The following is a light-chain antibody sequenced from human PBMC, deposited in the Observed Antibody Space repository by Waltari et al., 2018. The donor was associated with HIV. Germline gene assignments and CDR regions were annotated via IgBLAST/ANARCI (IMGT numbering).Light chain of an antibody. J-gene: IGKJ4*01. CDR2: DAS. CDR3: QQGSGWPPAFS. Sequence: EVPLTQSPATLSLSPGHSATLSCRASQSISGAVAWYQQKPGQAPRLLIYDASRRYTGIPARFRGSGSGTDFTLTISSLGPEDFGIYYCQQGSGWPPAFSFGGGTRVDIK. V-gene: IGKV3-11*01. CDR1: QSISGA.